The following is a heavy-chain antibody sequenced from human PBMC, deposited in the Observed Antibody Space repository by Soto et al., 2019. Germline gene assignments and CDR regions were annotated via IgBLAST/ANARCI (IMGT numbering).Heavy chain of an antibody. V-gene: IGHV3-9*01. CDR2: ISWNSGSI. J-gene: IGHJ4*02. D-gene: IGHD5-12*01. CDR3: AKGGYSGYETVHYFDY. CDR1: GFTFDYYA. Sequence: GGSLRLSCAASGFTFDYYAMHWVRQSPGKGLEWVSGISWNSGSIGYADSVKGRFTISRDNAKNSLYLQMNSLRAEDTALYYCAKGGYSGYETVHYFDYWGQGTLVTVSS.